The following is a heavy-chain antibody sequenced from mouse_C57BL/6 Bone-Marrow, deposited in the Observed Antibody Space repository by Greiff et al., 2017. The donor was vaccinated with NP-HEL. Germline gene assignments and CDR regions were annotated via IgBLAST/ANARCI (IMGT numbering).Heavy chain of an antibody. J-gene: IGHJ1*03. D-gene: IGHD2-3*01. CDR2: IDPSDSYT. V-gene: IGHV1-69*01. Sequence: VQLQQPGAELVMPGASVKLSCKASGYTFTSYWMHWVKQRPGQGLEWIGEIDPSDSYTNYNQKFKGKSTLTVDKSSSTAYMQLSSLTSEDSAVYYCASYDGWYFDVWGTGTTVTVSS. CDR1: GYTFTSYW. CDR3: ASYDGWYFDV.